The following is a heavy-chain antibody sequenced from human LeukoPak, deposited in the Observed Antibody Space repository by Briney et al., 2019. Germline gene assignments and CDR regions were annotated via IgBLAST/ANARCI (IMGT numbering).Heavy chain of an antibody. D-gene: IGHD4-17*01. CDR1: GGSIRSSYYY. CDR2: IYDSGST. CDR3: ARGRWATVIN. V-gene: IGHV4-39*07. J-gene: IGHJ4*02. Sequence: SETLSLTCTVSGGSIRSSYYYWGWIRQPPGKGLEWIGSIYDSGSTYYNPSLKSRVTISVDTSKNQFSLKLSSVTAADTAVYYCARGRWATVINWGQGTLVTVSS.